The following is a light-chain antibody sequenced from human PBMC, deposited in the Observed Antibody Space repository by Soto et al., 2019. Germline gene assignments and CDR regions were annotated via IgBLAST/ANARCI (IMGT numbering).Light chain of an antibody. J-gene: IGKJ4*01. Sequence: EVVLTQSPGTLSLSPGARATLSCRASQFVSSTYLAWYQQRPGQAPRLLIYGASSRATGIPDRFSGGGSETDFTLTISRLESEDSAVYYCQQYRISPFTFGGGTKVDIK. CDR1: QFVSSTY. V-gene: IGKV3-20*01. CDR2: GAS. CDR3: QQYRISPFT.